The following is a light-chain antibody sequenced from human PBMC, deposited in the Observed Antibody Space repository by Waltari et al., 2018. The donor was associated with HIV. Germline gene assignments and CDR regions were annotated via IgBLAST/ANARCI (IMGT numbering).Light chain of an antibody. Sequence: QSALTQPASVSGSPGQSITISCTVTSGDVGGYNFVSWYQQHPGTAPKLIIYEVFYRPSGVSDRFTGSKSGNTASLTISGLQDEDEADYYCCSYTSSNTYDFGTGTTVTVL. J-gene: IGLJ1*01. CDR2: EVF. V-gene: IGLV2-14*03. CDR1: SGDVGGYNF. CDR3: CSYTSSNTYD.